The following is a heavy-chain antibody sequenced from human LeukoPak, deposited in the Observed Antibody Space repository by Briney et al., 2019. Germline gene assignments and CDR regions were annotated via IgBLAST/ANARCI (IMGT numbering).Heavy chain of an antibody. Sequence: PGGSLRLSCAASGFTFSSYSMNWVRQAPGKGLEWVSSISSSSSYIYYADSVKGRFTISRDNAKNSLYLQMNSLRAEDTAVYYCARDREVPARLFDYWGQGTLVTVSS. CDR2: ISSSSSYI. CDR1: GFTFSSYS. CDR3: ARDREVPARLFDY. V-gene: IGHV3-21*01. J-gene: IGHJ4*02.